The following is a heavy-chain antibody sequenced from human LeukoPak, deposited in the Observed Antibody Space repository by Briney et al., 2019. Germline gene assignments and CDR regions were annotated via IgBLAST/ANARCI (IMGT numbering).Heavy chain of an antibody. V-gene: IGHV4-59*01. Sequence: SETLSLTCAVYGGSFSGYYWSWIRQPPGKGLEWIGYIYYSGSTNYNPSLKSRVTISVDTSKNQFSLKLSSVTAADTAVYYCASSHVDTAMVYDYWGQGTLVTVSS. CDR2: IYYSGST. CDR1: GGSFSGYY. J-gene: IGHJ4*02. D-gene: IGHD5-18*01. CDR3: ASSHVDTAMVYDY.